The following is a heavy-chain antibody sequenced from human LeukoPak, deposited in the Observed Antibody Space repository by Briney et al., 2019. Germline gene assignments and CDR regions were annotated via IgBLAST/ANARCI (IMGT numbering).Heavy chain of an antibody. D-gene: IGHD6-19*01. Sequence: SETLSLTCTVSGGSISSYYWSWIRQPPGKGLEWIGYIYYSGSTNYNPSLKSRVTISVDTSMNQFSLKLSSVTAADTAVYYCARDGAVAGIDYWGQGTLVTVSS. CDR2: IYYSGST. J-gene: IGHJ4*02. V-gene: IGHV4-59*01. CDR1: GGSISSYY. CDR3: ARDGAVAGIDY.